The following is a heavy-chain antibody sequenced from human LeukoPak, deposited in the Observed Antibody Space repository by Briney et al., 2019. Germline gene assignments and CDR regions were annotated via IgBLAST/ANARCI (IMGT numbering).Heavy chain of an antibody. V-gene: IGHV3-30*03. J-gene: IGHJ6*02. CDR3: AALGYCSSTSCYEEYYYGMDV. Sequence: GGSLILSCAASGFTFSSYAMSWVRQAPGEGLEWVAVISYDGSNKYYADSVKGRFTISRDNSKNTLYLQMNSLRAEDTAVYYCAALGYCSSTSCYEEYYYGMDVWGQGTTVTVSS. CDR2: ISYDGSNK. D-gene: IGHD2-2*01. CDR1: GFTFSSYA.